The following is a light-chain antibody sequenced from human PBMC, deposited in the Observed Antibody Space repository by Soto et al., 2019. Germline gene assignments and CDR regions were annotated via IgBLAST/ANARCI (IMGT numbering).Light chain of an antibody. CDR2: GAS. Sequence: EIVMTRSPATLSVSPGERATLSCRASQSVSSNLAWYQQKPGQAPRLLIYGASTRATGIPARFSGSGSGTEFTLTISSLQSEDFAVYYCQQYNNCPIFTFGPGTKVDIK. J-gene: IGKJ3*01. CDR3: QQYNNCPIFT. V-gene: IGKV3-15*01. CDR1: QSVSSN.